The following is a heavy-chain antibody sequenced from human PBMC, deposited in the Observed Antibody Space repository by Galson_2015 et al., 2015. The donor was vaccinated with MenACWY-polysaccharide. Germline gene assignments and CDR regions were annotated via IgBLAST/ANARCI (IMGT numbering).Heavy chain of an antibody. J-gene: IGHJ4*02. CDR2: IRYDGSNK. V-gene: IGHV3-30*02. CDR1: GFTFSSYG. D-gene: IGHD3-3*01. Sequence: SLRLSCAASGFTFSSYGMHWVRQAPGKGLEWVAFIRYDGSNKYYADSVKGRFTISRDNSKNTLYLQMNSLRAEDTAVYYCAKIFGVGSNFDYWGQGTLVTVSS. CDR3: AKIFGVGSNFDY.